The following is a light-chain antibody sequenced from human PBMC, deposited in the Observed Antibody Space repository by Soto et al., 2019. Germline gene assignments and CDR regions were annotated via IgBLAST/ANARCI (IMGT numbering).Light chain of an antibody. CDR3: QQSYSTPRT. J-gene: IGKJ1*01. V-gene: IGKV1-5*03. CDR1: QTISSW. CDR2: KAS. Sequence: DIQITQSASTLSGSVGDRVTITCRASQTISSWLAWYQQKPGKAPKLLIYKASTLKSGVPSRFSGSGSGTDFTLTISSLQPEDFATYYCQQSYSTPRTFGQGTKVDI.